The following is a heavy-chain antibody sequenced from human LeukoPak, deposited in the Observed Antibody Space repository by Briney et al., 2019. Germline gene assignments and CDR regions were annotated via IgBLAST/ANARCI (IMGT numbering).Heavy chain of an antibody. CDR2: IYSGGST. Sequence: GGSLRLSCAASGFTVSSNYMSWVRQAPGKGLEWVSVIYSGGSTYYADPVKGRFTISRDNSKNTLYLQMNSLRAEDTAVYYCAKAHEDYYDSSGYQAPFDYWGQGTLVTVSS. J-gene: IGHJ4*02. D-gene: IGHD3-22*01. V-gene: IGHV3-53*01. CDR1: GFTVSSNY. CDR3: AKAHEDYYDSSGYQAPFDY.